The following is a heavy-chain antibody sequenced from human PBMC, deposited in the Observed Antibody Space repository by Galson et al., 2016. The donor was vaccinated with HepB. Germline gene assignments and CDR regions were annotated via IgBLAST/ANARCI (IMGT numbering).Heavy chain of an antibody. CDR3: AREKISNWAFFVEGTPDYYGVDV. D-gene: IGHD1-1*01. Sequence: SVKVSCKASGYSFNTSYIHWVRQAPGQGLEWMGLINPSGGSINYAPGFKGRVRMTRDTSTSTVSLELSSLRSDDTAVYYCAREKISNWAFFVEGTPDYYGVDVWGQGTTLTVSS. V-gene: IGHV1-46*02. CDR2: INPSGGSI. CDR1: GYSFNTSY. J-gene: IGHJ6*02.